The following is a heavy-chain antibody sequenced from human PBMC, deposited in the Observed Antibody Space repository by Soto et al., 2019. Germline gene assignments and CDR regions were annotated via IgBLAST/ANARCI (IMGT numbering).Heavy chain of an antibody. CDR3: ARRAMIAAAGRIGYFDL. D-gene: IGHD6-13*01. V-gene: IGHV5-51*01. CDR2: IYPGDSDT. CDR1: GYSFTSYW. J-gene: IGHJ2*01. Sequence: GESLKISCKGSGYSFTSYWIGWVRQMPGKXLEWMGIIYPGDSDTRYSPSFQGQVTISADKSISTAYLQWSSLKASDTAMYYCARRAMIAAAGRIGYFDLWGRGTLVTVSS.